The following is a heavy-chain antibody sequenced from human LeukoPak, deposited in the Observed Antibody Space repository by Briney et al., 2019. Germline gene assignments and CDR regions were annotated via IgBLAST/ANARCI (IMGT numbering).Heavy chain of an antibody. J-gene: IGHJ3*02. CDR1: GFTFGDYA. CDR3: TRAPGIAASNAFDI. Sequence: SGGSLRLSCTASGFTFGDYAMSWFRQAPGKGLEWVGFIRSKAYGGTTEYAASVKGRFTISRDDSKSIAYLQMNSLKTEDTAVYYCTRAPGIAASNAFDIWGQGTMATVSS. V-gene: IGHV3-49*03. D-gene: IGHD6-13*01. CDR2: IRSKAYGGTT.